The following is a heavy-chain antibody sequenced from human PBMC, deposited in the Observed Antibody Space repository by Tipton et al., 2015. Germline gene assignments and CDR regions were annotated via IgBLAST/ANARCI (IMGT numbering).Heavy chain of an antibody. CDR3: ARGSFDI. CDR1: GGSISTRTYY. CDR2: IYYSGST. Sequence: LRLSCSVSGGSISTRTYYWGWIRQPPGKGLEFIGTIYYSGSTYYNPSLKSRVSISVDTSKNNFSLSLSSVTAADTAVYYCARGSFDIWGQGTLVTVSS. J-gene: IGHJ3*02. V-gene: IGHV4-39*01.